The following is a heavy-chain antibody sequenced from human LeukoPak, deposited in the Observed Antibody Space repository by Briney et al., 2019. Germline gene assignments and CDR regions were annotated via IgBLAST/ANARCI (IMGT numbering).Heavy chain of an antibody. Sequence: ASVKVSCKASGYTFTSYYMHWVRQAPGQGLEWMGIINPSGGSTSYAQKFQGRVTMTRDTSTSTVYMELSSLRSEDTAVYYCARDREISPDPYCTNGVCQEFDPWGQGTLVTVSS. CDR2: INPSGGST. D-gene: IGHD2-8*01. V-gene: IGHV1-46*01. J-gene: IGHJ5*02. CDR1: GYTFTSYY. CDR3: ARDREISPDPYCTNGVCQEFDP.